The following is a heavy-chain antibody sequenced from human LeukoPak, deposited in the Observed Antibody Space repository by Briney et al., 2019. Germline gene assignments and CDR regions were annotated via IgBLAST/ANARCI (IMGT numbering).Heavy chain of an antibody. CDR1: GSNFINSW. J-gene: IGHJ2*01. Sequence: GESLKISCEGSGSNFINSWIGWARQMPGKGLEWMGIIYPGDSDTKYNPSFQGHVTISADNSINTAYLQLNSLKASDTGMYYCARYRGPYRNWYSDLWGRGTPVTVSP. CDR3: ARYRGPYRNWYSDL. D-gene: IGHD1-26*01. V-gene: IGHV5-51*01. CDR2: IYPGDSDT.